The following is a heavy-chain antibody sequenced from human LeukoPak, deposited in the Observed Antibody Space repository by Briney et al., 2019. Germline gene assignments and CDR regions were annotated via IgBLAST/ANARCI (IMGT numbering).Heavy chain of an antibody. V-gene: IGHV3-23*01. Sequence: GGSLRLSCAASGFTFSSYAMSWVRQAPGKGLEWVSDISGRGASTYYADSVKGRFTISRDNSKNTLYLQMNSLRAEDTAVYYCARERITIFGVVITPMGYFDYGGQGTLVTVSS. CDR3: ARERITIFGVVITPMGYFDY. D-gene: IGHD3-3*01. CDR1: GFTFSSYA. CDR2: ISGRGAST. J-gene: IGHJ4*02.